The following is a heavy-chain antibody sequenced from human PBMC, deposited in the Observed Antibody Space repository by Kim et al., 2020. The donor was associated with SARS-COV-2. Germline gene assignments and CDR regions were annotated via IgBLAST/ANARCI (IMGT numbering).Heavy chain of an antibody. V-gene: IGHV4-34*01. CDR3: ARGGGYSYGAIDY. D-gene: IGHD5-18*01. Sequence: NYRQAPKSRIPISVDTSKNQFSLKLGCVTAADTAVYYCARGGGYSYGAIDYWGQGTLVTVSS. J-gene: IGHJ4*02.